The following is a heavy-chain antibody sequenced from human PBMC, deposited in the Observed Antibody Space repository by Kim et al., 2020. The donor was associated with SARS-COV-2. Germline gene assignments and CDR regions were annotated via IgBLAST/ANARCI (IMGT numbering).Heavy chain of an antibody. CDR1: GGSISSSNW. CDR2: IYHSGST. CDR3: ARDRPLWFGGVRYFDY. J-gene: IGHJ4*02. Sequence: SETLSLTCAVSGGSISSSNWWSWVRQPPGKGLEWIGEIYHSGSTNYNPSLKSRVTISVDKSKNQFSLKLSSVTAADTAVYYCARDRPLWFGGVRYFDYWGPGTLVTVSS. V-gene: IGHV4-4*02. D-gene: IGHD3-10*01.